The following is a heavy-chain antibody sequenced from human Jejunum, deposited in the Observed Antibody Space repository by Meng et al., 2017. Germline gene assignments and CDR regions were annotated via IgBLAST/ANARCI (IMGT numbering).Heavy chain of an antibody. Sequence: QGQLQESGPGPVKPSETLSLTCTVSSASMNPYYWSWIRQPPGKGLEWIGYIHYSGSTDYNPSLQSRLTISVDTSKNHFSLKLMSVTAADTAVYYCARGNGWHDYWGQGTLVTVSS. D-gene: IGHD6-19*01. J-gene: IGHJ4*02. CDR3: ARGNGWHDY. CDR1: SASMNPYY. CDR2: IHYSGST. V-gene: IGHV4-59*01.